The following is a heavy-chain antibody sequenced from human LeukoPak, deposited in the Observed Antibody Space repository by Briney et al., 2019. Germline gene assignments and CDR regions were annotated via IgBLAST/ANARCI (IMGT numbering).Heavy chain of an antibody. V-gene: IGHV5-10-1*01. CDR2: IDPSDSYT. Sequence: TGESLKISCKGFGYSFTSYWISWVRQMPGKGLEWMGRIDPSDSYTNYSPSFQGHVTISADKSTSTAYLQWSSLKASDTAMYYCARHSLGYCSGGSCYWFDPWGQGTLVTVSS. CDR3: ARHSLGYCSGGSCYWFDP. D-gene: IGHD2-15*01. CDR1: GYSFTSYW. J-gene: IGHJ5*02.